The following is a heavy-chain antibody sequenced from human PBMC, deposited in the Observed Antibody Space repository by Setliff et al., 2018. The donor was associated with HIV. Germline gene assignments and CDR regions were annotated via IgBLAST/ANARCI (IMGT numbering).Heavy chain of an antibody. CDR3: ARGVNPTYYDFWSGNYMRKYYYYYMDV. J-gene: IGHJ6*03. D-gene: IGHD3-3*01. V-gene: IGHV4-34*01. CDR1: GRSLSGYY. CDR2: INQSGST. Sequence: SETLSLTCAVYGRSLSGYYWSWIRQPPGKGLEWIGEINQSGSTNYNPSLKSRVTISVDTSKNQFSLKLSSVTAAGTAVYYRARGVNPTYYDFWSGNYMRKYYYYYMDVWGKGTTVTVSS.